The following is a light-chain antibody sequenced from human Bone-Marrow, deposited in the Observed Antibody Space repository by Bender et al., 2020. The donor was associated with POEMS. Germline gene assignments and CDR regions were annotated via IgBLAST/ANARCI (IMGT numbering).Light chain of an antibody. J-gene: IGLJ3*02. CDR1: QLGDQY. CDR2: EDN. Sequence: SYGLTQPPSVSVSPGHTANITCSGDQLGDQYASWYQLKPGQSPVLVIYEDNKRPSGIPERFSGSKSDNTATLTINNVAAGDEADYYCQVWDNASDQCVFGGGTKLTVL. V-gene: IGLV3-1*01. CDR3: QVWDNASDQCV.